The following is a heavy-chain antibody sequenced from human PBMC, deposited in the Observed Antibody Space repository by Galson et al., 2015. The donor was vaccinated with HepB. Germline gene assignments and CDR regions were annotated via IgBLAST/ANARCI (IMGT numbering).Heavy chain of an antibody. Sequence: TLSLTCAVYGGSFSGYYWSWIRQPPGKGLEWIGEINHSGSTNYNPSLKSRVTISVDTSKNQFSLKLSSVTAADTAVYYCARGKTDIVAPSTRGGGGVWFDPWGQGTLVTVSS. CDR3: ARGKTDIVAPSTRGGGGVWFDP. D-gene: IGHD5-12*01. J-gene: IGHJ5*02. V-gene: IGHV4-34*01. CDR2: INHSGST. CDR1: GGSFSGYY.